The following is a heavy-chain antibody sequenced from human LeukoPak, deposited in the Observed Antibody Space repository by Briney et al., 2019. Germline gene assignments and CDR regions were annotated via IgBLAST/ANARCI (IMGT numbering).Heavy chain of an antibody. CDR3: ARDRGMIVDRSYYYYYMDV. V-gene: IGHV1-69*06. CDR2: IIPMYGTT. CDR1: GGTFSNYA. D-gene: IGHD3-22*01. J-gene: IGHJ6*03. Sequence: SVKVSCKASGGTFSNYAVSWVRQAPGQGLEGMGGIIPMYGTTNYAQKFQGRVTITADKSTSTAYMELSSLRSEDTAVYYCARDRGMIVDRSYYYYYMDVWGKGTTVTVSS.